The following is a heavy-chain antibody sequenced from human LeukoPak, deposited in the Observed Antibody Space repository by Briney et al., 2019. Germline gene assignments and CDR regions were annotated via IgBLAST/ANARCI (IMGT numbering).Heavy chain of an antibody. Sequence: GGSLRLSCAASGFTVSSNYMSWVRQAPGKGLERVSVIYSGGSTYYADSVKGRFTISRDNSKNTLYLQMNSLRAEDTAVYYCARDGPQDYFDYWGQGTLVTVSS. J-gene: IGHJ4*02. D-gene: IGHD2-8*01. V-gene: IGHV3-66*02. CDR3: ARDGPQDYFDY. CDR2: IYSGGST. CDR1: GFTVSSNY.